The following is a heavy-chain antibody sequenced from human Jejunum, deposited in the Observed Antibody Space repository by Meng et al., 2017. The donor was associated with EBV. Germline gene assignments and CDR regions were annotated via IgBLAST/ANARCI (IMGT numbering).Heavy chain of an antibody. CDR1: GASLSTGSW. CDR3: AGASGNNYEGFDY. V-gene: IGHV4-4*02. Sequence: QVSLQAAGTGMWRPLCTLSPLFAVSGASLSTGSWWSWAGEPPGKGLEWIGEISHSGSAGYNPSLKSRVTITVDKSKNQFSLNLNSVTAPDTAVYYCAGASGNNYEGFDYWGQGTLVTVSS. D-gene: IGHD1/OR15-1a*01. J-gene: IGHJ4*02. CDR2: ISHSGSA.